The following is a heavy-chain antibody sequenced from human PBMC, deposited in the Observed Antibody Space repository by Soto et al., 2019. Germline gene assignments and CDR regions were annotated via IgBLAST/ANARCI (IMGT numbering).Heavy chain of an antibody. V-gene: IGHV1-3*01. D-gene: IGHD3-10*01. CDR3: ARYGLRGVVDV. Sequence: ASVKVSCKASGYTFTRYAMHWVRQAPGQRLEWMGWINAGNGNTKYSQKFQGRVTITRDTSASTAYMELSSLRSEDTAVYYCARYGLRGVVDVWGQGTTVTVSS. J-gene: IGHJ6*02. CDR2: INAGNGNT. CDR1: GYTFTRYA.